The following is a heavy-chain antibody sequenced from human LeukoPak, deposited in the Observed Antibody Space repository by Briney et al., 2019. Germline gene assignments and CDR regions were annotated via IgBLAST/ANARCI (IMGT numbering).Heavy chain of an antibody. D-gene: IGHD1-26*01. CDR2: IYTSGST. CDR3: ARHRIVGATGLFDP. J-gene: IGHJ5*02. CDR1: GGSISSYY. V-gene: IGHV4-4*09. Sequence: SETLSLTCTVSGGSISSYYWSWIRQPPGKGLEWIGYIYTSGSTNYNPSLKSRVTISVDTSKNQFSLKLSSVTAADTAVYYCARHRIVGATGLFDPWGQGTLDTVSS.